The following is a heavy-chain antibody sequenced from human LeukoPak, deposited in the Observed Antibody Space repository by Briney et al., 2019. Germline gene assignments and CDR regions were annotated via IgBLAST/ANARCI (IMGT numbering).Heavy chain of an antibody. CDR3: ARVQREYYYDSSGIMGN. Sequence: GGSLRLSCAASEFTLSIYWMSWVRQAPGKGLEWVAVISYDGSKKYYADSVKGRFTISRDNSKNTLYLQMNSLRVEDTAVYYCARVQREYYYDSSGIMGNWGQGTLVTVSS. J-gene: IGHJ4*02. CDR2: ISYDGSKK. V-gene: IGHV3-30*03. D-gene: IGHD3-22*01. CDR1: EFTLSIYW.